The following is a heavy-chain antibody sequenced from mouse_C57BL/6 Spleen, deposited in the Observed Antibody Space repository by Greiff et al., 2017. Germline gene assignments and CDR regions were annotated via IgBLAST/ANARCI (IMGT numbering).Heavy chain of an antibody. J-gene: IGHJ2*01. V-gene: IGHV1-81*01. CDR1: GYTFTSYG. CDR3: ARVSITTVVGYFDY. Sequence: QVQLQQSGAELARPGASVELSCKASGYTFTSYGISWVKQRTGQGLEWIGEIYPRSGNTYYNEKFKGKATLTADKSSSTAYMELRSLTSEDSAVYFCARVSITTVVGYFDYWGQGTTLTVSS. CDR2: IYPRSGNT. D-gene: IGHD1-1*01.